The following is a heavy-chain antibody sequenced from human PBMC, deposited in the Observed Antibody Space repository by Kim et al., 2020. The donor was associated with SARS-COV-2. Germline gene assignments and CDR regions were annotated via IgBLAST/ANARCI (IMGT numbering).Heavy chain of an antibody. V-gene: IGHV3-48*03. D-gene: IGHD2-2*01. CDR2: IGSSGDSM. Sequence: GGSLRLSCAASGFIFYNFEMNWVRQAPGKGLEWVSHIGSSGDSMHYADSVTGRFTISRDNARKSLYLYMNSLRAEDTGIYYCARLPAAPDSWVQGTLVTV. J-gene: IGHJ4*02. CDR3: ARLPAAPDS. CDR1: GFIFYNFE.